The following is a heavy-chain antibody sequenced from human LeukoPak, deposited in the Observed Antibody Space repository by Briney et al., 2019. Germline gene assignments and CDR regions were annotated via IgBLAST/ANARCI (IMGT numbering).Heavy chain of an antibody. V-gene: IGHV3-23*01. D-gene: IGHD5-12*01. CDR1: GFTFSNYA. Sequence: GGSLRLSCAASGFTFSNYAMSWVRQAPGKGLEWVSATSGSGGSTYYADSVKGRFTISRDNSKNTLYLQMNSLRAEDTAVYYCAREGYSGYDLLWWGQGTLVTVSS. CDR3: AREGYSGYDLLW. J-gene: IGHJ4*02. CDR2: TSGSGGST.